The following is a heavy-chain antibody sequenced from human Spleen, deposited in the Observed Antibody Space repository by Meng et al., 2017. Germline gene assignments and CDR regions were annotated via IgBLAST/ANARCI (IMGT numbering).Heavy chain of an antibody. CDR2: IIHIFGTA. Sequence: SVKVSCKASGGTCSSYAISWVRQPPGHGLEWRGGIIHIFGTANYVQKFKGRVTMTRDTSISTAYMELSRLRSDDTAVYYCERGEGTGDYWGQGTLVTVSS. CDR3: ERGEGTGDY. D-gene: IGHD1-14*01. V-gene: IGHV1-69*05. J-gene: IGHJ4*02. CDR1: GGTCSSYA.